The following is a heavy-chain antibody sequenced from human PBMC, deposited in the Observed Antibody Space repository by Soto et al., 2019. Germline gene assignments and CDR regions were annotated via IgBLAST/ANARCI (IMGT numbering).Heavy chain of an antibody. CDR2: ISAYNGNT. V-gene: IGHV1-18*01. D-gene: IGHD3-10*02. CDR1: GYTFTSYG. J-gene: IGHJ5*02. CDR3: AGQPRDGYYYVGSWFDP. Sequence: ASVKVSCTASGYTFTSYGISWVRQAPGQGLEWMGWISAYNGNTNYAQKLQGRVTMTTDTSTSTAYMELRSLRSDDTAVYYCAGQPRDGYYYVGSWFDPWGQGTLVTVSS.